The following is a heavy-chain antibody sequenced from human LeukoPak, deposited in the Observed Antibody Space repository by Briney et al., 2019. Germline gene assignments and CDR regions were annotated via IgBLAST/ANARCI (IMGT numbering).Heavy chain of an antibody. J-gene: IGHJ4*02. Sequence: GGSLRLSCAASGFTFSDYYMSWIRQPPGKGLEWVSSISSSSSYIYYADSVKGRFTISRDNAKNSLYLQMNSLRAEDTAVYYCARSYEVGASDYWGQGTLVTVSS. V-gene: IGHV3-11*06. D-gene: IGHD1-26*01. CDR2: ISSSSSYI. CDR1: GFTFSDYY. CDR3: ARSYEVGASDY.